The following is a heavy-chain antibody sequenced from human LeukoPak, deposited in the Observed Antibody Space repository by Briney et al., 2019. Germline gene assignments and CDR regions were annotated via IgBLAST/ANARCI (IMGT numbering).Heavy chain of an antibody. V-gene: IGHV3-53*01. J-gene: IGHJ1*01. CDR1: GFTFSNYE. D-gene: IGHD2-8*01. Sequence: PGGSLRLSCAASGFTFSNYEMNWVRQAPGKGLEWVSVIYSGGSTYYADSVKGRFTISRDNSKNTLYLQMNSLRAEDTAVYYCASMYFSQYLQHWGQGTLVTVSS. CDR3: ASMYFSQYLQH. CDR2: IYSGGST.